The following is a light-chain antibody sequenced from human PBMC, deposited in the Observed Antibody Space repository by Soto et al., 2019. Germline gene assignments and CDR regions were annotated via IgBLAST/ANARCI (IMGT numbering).Light chain of an antibody. V-gene: IGLV2-14*01. CDR2: EVS. Sequence: QGSPTLPGPLPGSPGQSSPISCTGTSTHVGGYNYVSWYQQHPGKAPKLMIYEVSNRPSGVSSRFSGSKSGNTASLTISGLQAEDEADYYCRSYTSSSTLVFGTGTKVTVL. J-gene: IGLJ1*01. CDR1: STHVGGYNY. CDR3: RSYTSSSTLV.